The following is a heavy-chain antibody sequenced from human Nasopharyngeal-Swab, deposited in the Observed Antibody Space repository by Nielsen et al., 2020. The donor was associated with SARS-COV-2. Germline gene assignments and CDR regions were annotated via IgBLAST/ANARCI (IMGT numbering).Heavy chain of an antibody. J-gene: IGHJ6*02. CDR3: ARDWSTIFGVIIRGGMDV. Sequence: GESLKISCAVSGFTFSNYWMSWVRQAPGKGLEWVANIKQDGSETYYVDSVKGRFTISRDSAKNSLYLQMNSLRPDDTAVYYCARDWSTIFGVIIRGGMDVWGRGTTVTVSS. V-gene: IGHV3-7*01. D-gene: IGHD3-3*01. CDR1: GFTFSNYW. CDR2: IKQDGSET.